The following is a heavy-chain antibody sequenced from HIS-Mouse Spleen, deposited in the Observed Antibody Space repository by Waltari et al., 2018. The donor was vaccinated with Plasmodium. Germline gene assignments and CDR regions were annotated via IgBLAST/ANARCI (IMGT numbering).Heavy chain of an antibody. Sequence: QITLKESGPTLVKPTQTLTLTCTFSGFSLSTSGGGVGWVRQPPGKALEWLAIIYWDAAKRYRPSLKKRLTITKDTSKDHVVLTMINMDPVDTATYYCAHSTNAARRAFEIWGQGTMVTVSS. CDR2: IYWDAAK. V-gene: IGHV2-5*02. CDR3: AHSTNAARRAFEI. CDR1: GFSLSTSGGG. J-gene: IGHJ3*02. D-gene: IGHD6-6*01.